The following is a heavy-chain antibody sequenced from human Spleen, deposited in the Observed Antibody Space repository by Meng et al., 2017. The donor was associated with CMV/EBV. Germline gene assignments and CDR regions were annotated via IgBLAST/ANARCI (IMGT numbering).Heavy chain of an antibody. V-gene: IGHV3-21*01. Sequence: GESLKISCAASGLTFNDYAMNWVRQAPGKGLEWVACIGSSGGYIDYADSVKGRFTISRDKPKNSLFLQMNSLRAEDTAVYYCASPYDNSGYYSGYWGQGTLVTVSS. J-gene: IGHJ4*02. CDR2: IGSSGGYI. CDR1: GLTFNDYA. CDR3: ASPYDNSGYYSGY. D-gene: IGHD3-22*01.